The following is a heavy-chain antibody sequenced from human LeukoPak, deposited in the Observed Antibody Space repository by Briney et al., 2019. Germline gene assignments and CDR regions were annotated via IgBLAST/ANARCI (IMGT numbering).Heavy chain of an antibody. CDR1: GGTFSSYA. D-gene: IGHD2-2*01. CDR2: IIPILGIA. Sequence: SVKVSCKASGGTFSSYAISWVRQAPGQGLEWMGRIIPILGIANYAQKFQGRVTITADKSTSTAYMELSSLRSEDTAVYYCASWCSSTSCYPNWFDPWGQGTLVTVSS. J-gene: IGHJ5*02. CDR3: ASWCSSTSCYPNWFDP. V-gene: IGHV1-69*04.